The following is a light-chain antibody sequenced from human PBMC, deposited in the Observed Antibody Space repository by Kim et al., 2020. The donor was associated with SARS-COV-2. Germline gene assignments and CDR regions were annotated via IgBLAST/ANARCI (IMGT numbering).Light chain of an antibody. Sequence: LGQTVRITCQADSLRSYYASWYQQKPGQAPVLVIYGKSNRPSGIPDRFSGSSSGNTASLTITGAQAEDEADYYCNSRDSSGNHVVFGGGTQLTV. CDR2: GKS. CDR3: NSRDSSGNHVV. CDR1: SLRSYY. V-gene: IGLV3-19*01. J-gene: IGLJ2*01.